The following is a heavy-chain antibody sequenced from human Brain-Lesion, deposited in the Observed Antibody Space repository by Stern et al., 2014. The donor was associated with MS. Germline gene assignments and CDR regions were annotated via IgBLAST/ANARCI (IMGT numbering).Heavy chain of an antibody. J-gene: IGHJ4*02. CDR1: GYTFSSYD. CDR3: ARAVRNQLLSEY. V-gene: IGHV1-8*01. CDR2: MKPYRGNT. Sequence: QVQLVQSGAEVKKPGASGKVSCKASGYTFSSYDITWVRQASGHGLEWMGWMKPYRGNTGYAQKFKGRVSMPKGPSISKVYMELTSLTSDDTAVYFCARAVRNQLLSEYWGQGTLVTVSS. D-gene: IGHD2-2*01.